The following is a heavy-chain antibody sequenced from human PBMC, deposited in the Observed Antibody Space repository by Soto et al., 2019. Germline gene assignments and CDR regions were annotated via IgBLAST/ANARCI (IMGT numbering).Heavy chain of an antibody. CDR2: IKQDGSEK. CDR3: ARIRWVTANPAADFDY. V-gene: IGHV3-7*03. D-gene: IGHD2-21*02. Sequence: EVQLVESGGGLVQPGGSLRLSCAASGFTFSSYWMSWVRQAPGKGLEWVANIKQDGSEKYYVDSVKGRFTISRDNAKNSQYLQMNSLRAEDTAVYYCARIRWVTANPAADFDYWCQGTLVTVSS. J-gene: IGHJ4*02. CDR1: GFTFSSYW.